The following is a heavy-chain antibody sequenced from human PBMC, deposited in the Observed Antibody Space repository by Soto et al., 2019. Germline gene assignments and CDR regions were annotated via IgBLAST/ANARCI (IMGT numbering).Heavy chain of an antibody. CDR1: GGSISSGGYY. CDR2: IYYSGST. CDR3: ARAKYDYQFDY. J-gene: IGHJ4*02. V-gene: IGHV4-31*03. Sequence: PSETLSLTCTVSGGSISSGGYYWSWIRQHPGKGLEWIGYIYYSGSTYYNPSLKSRVTISVDTSKNQFSLKLSSVTAADTAVYYCARAKYDYQFDYWGQGTPITVSS. D-gene: IGHD5-12*01.